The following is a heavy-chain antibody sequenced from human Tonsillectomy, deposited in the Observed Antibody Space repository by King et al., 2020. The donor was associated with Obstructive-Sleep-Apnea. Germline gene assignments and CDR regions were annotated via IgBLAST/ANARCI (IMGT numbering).Heavy chain of an antibody. V-gene: IGHV5-51*01. CDR3: ARGGHIAAAGIGNNWFDP. D-gene: IGHD6-13*01. CDR2: IYPGDSDT. CDR1: GYSFTSYW. Sequence: VQLVESGAEVKKPGESLKISCKGSGYSFTSYWIGWVRQMPGKGLEWMGIIYPGDSDTRYSPSFQGQVTISADKSISTAYLQWSSLKASDTAMYYCARGGHIAAAGIGNNWFDPWGQGTLVTVSS. J-gene: IGHJ5*02.